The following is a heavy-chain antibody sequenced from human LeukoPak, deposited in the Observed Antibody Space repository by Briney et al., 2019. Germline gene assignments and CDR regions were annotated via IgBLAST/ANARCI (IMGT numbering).Heavy chain of an antibody. D-gene: IGHD6-6*01. CDR2: IYTSGST. CDR3: ASPLIAARQNADAFDI. V-gene: IGHV4-4*07. Sequence: PSETLSLTCTVSGGSISSYYWSWIRQPAGKGLEWIGRIYTSGSTNYNPSLKSRVTMSVDTSKNQFSLKLSSVTAADTAVYYCASPLIAARQNADAFDIWGQGTMVTVSS. CDR1: GGSISSYY. J-gene: IGHJ3*02.